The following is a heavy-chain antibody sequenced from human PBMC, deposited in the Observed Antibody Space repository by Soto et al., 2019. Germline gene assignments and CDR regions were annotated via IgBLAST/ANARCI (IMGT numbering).Heavy chain of an antibody. J-gene: IGHJ6*02. V-gene: IGHV1-46*01. D-gene: IGHD2-21*01. CDR2: INPKGGDA. CDR3: ARVTGGGECHPREWFSYYGMDV. CDR1: GYSFTTYY. Sequence: QVQLVQSGAEVKTPGASGEFSCKTSGYSFTTYYIHWVRQAPGQGLEWMGIINPKGGDARFAQEFQGRVTMTRETSTITVSMDLRSLTFEDTAVYYCARVTGGGECHPREWFSYYGMDVWGQGTTLTVSS.